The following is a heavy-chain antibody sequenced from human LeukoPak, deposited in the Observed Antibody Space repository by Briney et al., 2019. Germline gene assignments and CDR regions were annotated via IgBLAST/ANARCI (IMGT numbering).Heavy chain of an antibody. Sequence: ASVKVSCKVSGYTLTELSMHWVRQAPGKGLEWMGGFDPEDGETIYAQKFQGRVTMTEDTSTDTAYMGLSSLRSEDTAVYYCATDLVGSSWPNPWGQGTLVTVSS. D-gene: IGHD6-13*01. V-gene: IGHV1-24*01. CDR1: GYTLTELS. J-gene: IGHJ5*02. CDR3: ATDLVGSSWPNP. CDR2: FDPEDGET.